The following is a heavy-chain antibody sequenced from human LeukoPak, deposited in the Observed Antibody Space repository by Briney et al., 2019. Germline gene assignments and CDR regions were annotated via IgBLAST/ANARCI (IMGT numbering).Heavy chain of an antibody. CDR3: AKSRGSGNYFDS. V-gene: IGHV4-59*01. D-gene: IGHD3-10*01. CDR1: GASISSYY. Sequence: KPSETLSLTCTVSGASISSYYWSWIRQPPGKGLEWIGYISYTRNSNYNPSLKSRVTISMDTSKTQFSLNLYSVTAADTAVYYCAKSRGSGNYFDSWGQGTLVTVSP. CDR2: ISYTRNS. J-gene: IGHJ4*02.